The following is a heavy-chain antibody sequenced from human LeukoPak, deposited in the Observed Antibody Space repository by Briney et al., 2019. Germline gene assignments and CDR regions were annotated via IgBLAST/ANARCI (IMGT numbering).Heavy chain of an antibody. CDR3: ARETGEDLYYYYYYMDV. D-gene: IGHD7-27*01. CDR2: ISSSGSTI. Sequence: GGSLRLSCAASGFTFSDYCMSWIRQAPGKGLEWVSYISSSGSTIYYADSVKGRFTISRDNAKNSLYLQMNSLRAEDTAVYYCARETGEDLYYYYYYMDVWGKGTTVTVSS. J-gene: IGHJ6*03. CDR1: GFTFSDYC. V-gene: IGHV3-11*01.